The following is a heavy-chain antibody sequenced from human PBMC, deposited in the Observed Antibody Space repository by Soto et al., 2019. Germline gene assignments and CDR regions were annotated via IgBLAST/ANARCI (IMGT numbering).Heavy chain of an antibody. J-gene: IGHJ5*02. CDR1: GFTFRSYE. V-gene: IGHV3-23*04. D-gene: IGHD6-13*01. Sequence: EVQLVESGGGLVQPGGSLRLSCAASGFTFRSYEMKWVRQAPGKGLEWVSAISGSGGSTYYADSVKGRFTISRDNSKNTLYLQMNSLRAEDTAVYYCAKSLAAAGNNWFDPWGQGTLVTVSS. CDR3: AKSLAAAGNNWFDP. CDR2: ISGSGGST.